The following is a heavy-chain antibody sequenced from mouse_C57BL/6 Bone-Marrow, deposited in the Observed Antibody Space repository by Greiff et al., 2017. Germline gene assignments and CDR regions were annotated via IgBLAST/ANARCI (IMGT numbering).Heavy chain of an antibody. CDR3: ARTSNWGPYFDY. V-gene: IGHV1-55*01. J-gene: IGHJ2*01. CDR1: GYTFTSYW. CDR2: IYPGSGST. D-gene: IGHD4-1*01. Sequence: QVQLQQPGAELVKPGASVKMSCKASGYTFTSYWITWVKQRPGQGLEWIGDIYPGSGSTNYNEKFKSKATLTVDTSSSTAYMQLSSLTSEDSAVYYCARTSNWGPYFDYWGQGTTLTVSS.